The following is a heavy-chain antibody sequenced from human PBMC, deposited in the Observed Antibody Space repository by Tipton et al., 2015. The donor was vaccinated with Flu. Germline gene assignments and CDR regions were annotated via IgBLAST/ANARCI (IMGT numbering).Heavy chain of an antibody. CDR2: IFHSGST. CDR3: ARVSPGVESWLDP. Sequence: TLSLTCSVSCDSMTSSRYYWGWIRQPPGKGLEWIGSIFHSGSTYYNPSLKSRVTISVDTSKYQFSLKLISVTAADTAVYYCARVSPGVESWLDPWGQGTLVTVSS. J-gene: IGHJ5*02. V-gene: IGHV4-39*07. CDR1: CDSMTSSRYY. D-gene: IGHD3-3*01.